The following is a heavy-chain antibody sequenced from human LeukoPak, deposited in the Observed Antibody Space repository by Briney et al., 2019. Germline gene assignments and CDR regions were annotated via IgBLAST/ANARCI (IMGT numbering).Heavy chain of an antibody. CDR3: ARGRGVIDY. V-gene: IGHV4-34*01. J-gene: IGHJ4*02. CDR1: GGSFSGYY. CDR2: INHSGST. D-gene: IGHD3-10*01. Sequence: SETLSLTCAVYGGSFSGYYWSWIRQPPGKGLEWIGEINHSGSTNYNPSLKSRVTISVDTSKNQFSLKLSSVTAADTAVYYCARGRGVIDYWGQGTLVTVSS.